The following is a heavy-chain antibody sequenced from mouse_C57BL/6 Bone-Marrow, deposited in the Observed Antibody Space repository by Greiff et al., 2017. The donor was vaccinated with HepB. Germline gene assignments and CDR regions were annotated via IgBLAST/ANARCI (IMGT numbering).Heavy chain of an antibody. CDR1: GYTFTDYY. D-gene: IGHD2-4*01. Sequence: VKLVESGPELVKPGASVKISCKASGYTFTDYYINWVKQRPGQGLEWIGWIFPGSGSTYYNEKFKGKATLTVDKSSSTAYMLLSSLTSEDSAVYFCARWGYYDYDDAMDYGGQGTSVTVSS. J-gene: IGHJ4*01. CDR3: ARWGYYDYDDAMDY. CDR2: IFPGSGST. V-gene: IGHV1-75*01.